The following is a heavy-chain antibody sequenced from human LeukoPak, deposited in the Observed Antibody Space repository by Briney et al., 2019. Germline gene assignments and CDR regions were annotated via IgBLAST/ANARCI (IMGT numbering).Heavy chain of an antibody. D-gene: IGHD1-26*01. J-gene: IGHJ4*02. CDR1: GGTFISYA. CDR2: IIPIFGTA. V-gene: IGHV1-69*05. Sequence: GSSVKVSCKASGGTFISYAISWVRQAPGQGLEWMGGIIPIFGTANYAQKFQGRVTITTDESTSTAYMELSSLRSEDTAVYYCARDSGGPPYFDYWGQGTLVTVSS. CDR3: ARDSGGPPYFDY.